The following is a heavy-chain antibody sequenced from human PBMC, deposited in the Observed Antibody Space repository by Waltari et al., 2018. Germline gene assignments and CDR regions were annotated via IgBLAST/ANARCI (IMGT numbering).Heavy chain of an antibody. CDR3: AKRGTYGPALDY. D-gene: IGHD3-10*01. Sequence: QVQLVESGGGVVQPGKSLRLSCAASGFSFSAYAMHWVRQAPGKGLEWVAVISLDGKKEYYAASVKGRFTISRDNSKSIVYLQMNGLRNEDTALFYCAKRGTYGPALDYWGQGTLVTVSS. CDR1: GFSFSAYA. V-gene: IGHV3-30*01. J-gene: IGHJ4*02. CDR2: ISLDGKKE.